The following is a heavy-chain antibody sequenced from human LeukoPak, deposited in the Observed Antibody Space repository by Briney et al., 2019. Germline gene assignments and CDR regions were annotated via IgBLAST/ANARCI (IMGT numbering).Heavy chain of an antibody. Sequence: ASVKVSCKASGYTFTGYYMHWVRQAPGQGLEWMGWINPNRGGTNYAQKFKGRVTMTRDTSISTAYMELSRLRSDDTAVYDCARASGTMVRGVIVGNGADYWGQGTLVTVSS. CDR3: ARASGTMVRGVIVGNGADY. CDR1: GYTFTGYY. CDR2: INPNRGGT. V-gene: IGHV1-2*02. J-gene: IGHJ4*02. D-gene: IGHD3-10*01.